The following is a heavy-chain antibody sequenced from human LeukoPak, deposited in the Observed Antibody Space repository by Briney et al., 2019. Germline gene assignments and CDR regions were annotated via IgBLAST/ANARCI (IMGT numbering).Heavy chain of an antibody. J-gene: IGHJ3*02. V-gene: IGHV4-39*07. D-gene: IGHD3-22*01. CDR2: INYSGST. CDR3: AREESYYDSSGNDAFDI. CDR1: GGSISTSSYY. Sequence: KASETLSLTCSVSGGSISTSSYYWGWIRQPPGKGLKWIGSINYSGSTYYNPSLKSRVTISVDTSKNQFSLKLSSVTAADTAVYYCAREESYYDSSGNDAFDIWGQGTMVTVSS.